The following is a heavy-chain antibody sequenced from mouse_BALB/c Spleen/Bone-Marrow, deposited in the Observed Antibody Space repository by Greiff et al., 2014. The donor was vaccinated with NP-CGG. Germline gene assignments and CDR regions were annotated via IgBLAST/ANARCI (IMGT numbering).Heavy chain of an antibody. CDR1: GVSITSGY. Sequence: EVKLVESGPSLVKPSQTLSLTCSVTGVSITSGYWNWLRKFPGNKLEYMGNISYSGSTYHNPVLKSRVSFTRDTSKNQYYLQLNSVTTKDTATYYCASSYDLLWMDYRGQGTSVTVSS. J-gene: IGHJ4*01. CDR2: ISYSGST. D-gene: IGHD2-10*01. V-gene: IGHV3-8*02. CDR3: ASSYDLLWMDY.